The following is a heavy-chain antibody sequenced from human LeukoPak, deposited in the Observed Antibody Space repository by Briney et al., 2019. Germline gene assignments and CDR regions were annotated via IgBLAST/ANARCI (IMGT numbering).Heavy chain of an antibody. CDR2: IYYSGST. CDR1: GGSISSYY. J-gene: IGHJ4*02. D-gene: IGHD2-2*01. V-gene: IGHV4-59*01. Sequence: SETLSLTCTVSGGSISSYYWSWIRQPPGKGLEWIGYIYYSGSTNYNPSLKSRVTISVDTSKNQFSLKLSSVTAADTAVYYCARGVVPAAPTLFAYWGQGTLVTFSS. CDR3: ARGVVPAAPTLFAY.